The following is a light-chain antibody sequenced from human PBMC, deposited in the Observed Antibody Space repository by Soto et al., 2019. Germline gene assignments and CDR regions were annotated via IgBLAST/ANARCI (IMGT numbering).Light chain of an antibody. J-gene: IGLJ2*01. V-gene: IGLV1-40*01. CDR3: QSHDTMLSGPGV. CDR2: NNI. Sequence: QSVLTQPPSVSGAPGQRVTISCTGSSFNIGAGYDVHWYQQLPGTAPKLLIYNNINRPSGVPDRFSGSKSGTSASLAITGLQPEDEADYYCQSHDTMLSGPGVFGGGTKLTVL. CDR1: SFNIGAGYD.